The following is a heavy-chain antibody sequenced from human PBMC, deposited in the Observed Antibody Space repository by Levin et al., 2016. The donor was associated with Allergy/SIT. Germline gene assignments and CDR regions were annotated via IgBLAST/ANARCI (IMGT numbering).Heavy chain of an antibody. V-gene: IGHV1-18*01. CDR3: ARGTVDTAMVPLPFDY. J-gene: IGHJ4*02. CDR1: GYTFTSYG. Sequence: ASVKVSCKASGYTFTSYGISWVRQAPGQGLEWMGWISAYNGNTNYAQKLQGRVTMTTDTSTSTAYMELRSLRSDDTAVYYCARGTVDTAMVPLPFDYWGQGTLVTVSS. D-gene: IGHD5-18*01. CDR2: ISAYNGNT.